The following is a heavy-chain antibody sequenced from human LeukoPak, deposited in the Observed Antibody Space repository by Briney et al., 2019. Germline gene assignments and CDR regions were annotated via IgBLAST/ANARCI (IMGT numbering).Heavy chain of an antibody. Sequence: PSETLSLTCTVSGGSISSYYWSWIRQPPGKGLEWIGYIYYSGSTNYNPSLKSRVTISVDTSKNQFSLKLSSVTAADTAVYYCARGDYYGSDYNWFDPWGQGTLVTVSS. CDR3: ARGDYYGSDYNWFDP. CDR1: GGSISSYY. CDR2: IYYSGST. J-gene: IGHJ5*02. V-gene: IGHV4-59*01. D-gene: IGHD3-10*01.